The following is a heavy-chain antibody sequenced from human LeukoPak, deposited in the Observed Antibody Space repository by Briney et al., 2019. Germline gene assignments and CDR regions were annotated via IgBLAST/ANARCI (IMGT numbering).Heavy chain of an antibody. Sequence: SETLSLTCAVYGGSFSGYYWSWIRQPPGKGLEWIGEINHSGSTNHNPFLKSRVTISVDTSKNQFSLKLSSVTAADTAVYYCARASSGWVTYYFDYWGQGTLVTVSS. J-gene: IGHJ4*02. CDR1: GGSFSGYY. CDR2: INHSGST. V-gene: IGHV4-34*01. CDR3: ARASSGWVTYYFDY. D-gene: IGHD6-19*01.